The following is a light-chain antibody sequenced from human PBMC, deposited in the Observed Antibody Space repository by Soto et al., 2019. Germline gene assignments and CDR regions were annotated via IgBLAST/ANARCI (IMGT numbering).Light chain of an antibody. Sequence: EIVLTQSPATLSFSPGERATLSCRASQSVSRYLAWYQQKPGQAPRLLIYDASNRATGIPARFSGSGSGTDFTLTISSLEPEDFAVYYCQQRSNWITFGQGTRLEIK. CDR1: QSVSRY. V-gene: IGKV3-11*01. CDR3: QQRSNWIT. CDR2: DAS. J-gene: IGKJ5*01.